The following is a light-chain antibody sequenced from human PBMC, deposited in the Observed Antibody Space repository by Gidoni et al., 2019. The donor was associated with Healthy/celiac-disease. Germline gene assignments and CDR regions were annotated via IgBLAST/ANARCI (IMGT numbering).Light chain of an antibody. CDR2: AAS. Sequence: DLQMTQSPSSLSASVGDRVTITCRASQSIRSSLNWYQQKPGKAPKLLIYAASSLQSGVPSRFSGSGSGTDFTLTISSLQPEDFATYYCQQSYSTLPLTFGGXTKVEIK. CDR3: QQSYSTLPLT. V-gene: IGKV1-39*01. J-gene: IGKJ4*01. CDR1: QSIRSS.